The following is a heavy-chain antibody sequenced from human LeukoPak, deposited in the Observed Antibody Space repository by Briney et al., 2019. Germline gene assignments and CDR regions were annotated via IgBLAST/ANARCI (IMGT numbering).Heavy chain of an antibody. J-gene: IGHJ4*02. Sequence: ASVKVSCKASGYTFTSYDINWVRQATGQGLEWMGWMNPNSGNTGYAQKFQGRVTMTRNNSISTAYMELSSLRSEDTAVYYCARVYCSGGSCYLPFGYWGQGTLVTVSS. CDR1: GYTFTSYD. V-gene: IGHV1-8*01. CDR3: ARVYCSGGSCYLPFGY. D-gene: IGHD2-15*01. CDR2: MNPNSGNT.